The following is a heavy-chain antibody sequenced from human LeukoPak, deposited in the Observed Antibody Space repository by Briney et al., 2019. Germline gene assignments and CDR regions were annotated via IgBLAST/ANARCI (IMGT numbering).Heavy chain of an antibody. D-gene: IGHD3-3*01. V-gene: IGHV3-23*01. J-gene: IGHJ4*02. CDR1: GFTFSSYA. CDR3: ASTRKVFGVVINDY. CDR2: ISGSGGST. Sequence: PGGSLRLSCAASGFTFSSYAMSWVRQAPGKGLEWVSAISGSGGSTYYADSVKGRFTISRDSSKNTLYLQMNSLRAEDTAGYYCASTRKVFGVVINDYWGQGTLVTVSS.